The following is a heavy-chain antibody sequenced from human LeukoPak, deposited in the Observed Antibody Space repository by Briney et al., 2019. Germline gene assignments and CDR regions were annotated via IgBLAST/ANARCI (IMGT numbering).Heavy chain of an antibody. Sequence: PGGSLRLSCAASGFTFSSYEMNWVRQAPGKGLEWVSYISSSGSTIYYADSVKGRFTISRDNAKNSLYLQMNSLRAEDTAVYYCARGIYSGYDRFDYWGQGTLVTVSS. CDR2: ISSSGSTI. D-gene: IGHD5-12*01. CDR1: GFTFSSYE. J-gene: IGHJ4*02. CDR3: ARGIYSGYDRFDY. V-gene: IGHV3-48*03.